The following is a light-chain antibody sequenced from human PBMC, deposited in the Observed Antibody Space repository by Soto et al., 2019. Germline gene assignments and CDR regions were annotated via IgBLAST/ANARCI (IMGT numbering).Light chain of an antibody. CDR2: GAS. CDR3: QHYSNWPPWT. J-gene: IGKJ1*01. V-gene: IGKV3-15*01. CDR1: QSVSSN. Sequence: EIVMTQSPATLSVSPGERATLSCRASQSVSSNLAWYQQKPGQAPRLLIYGASTRATGIPARFSGSGSGTEFTLTIRSLQSEDFAVYYCQHYSNWPPWTFGQGTKVEV.